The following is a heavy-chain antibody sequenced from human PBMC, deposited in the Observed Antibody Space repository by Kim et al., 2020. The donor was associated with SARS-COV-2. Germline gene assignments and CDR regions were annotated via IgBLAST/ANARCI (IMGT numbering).Heavy chain of an antibody. Sequence: VGSLRLSCAASGFKVSGNYMSWARQAPGKGLEWISIIYSGNSTYYADSVKGRFTISRDNSKNTLDLRMSSLKVEDTAIYYCVGGPTRHYVWGRGTLVTVSS. J-gene: IGHJ4*02. CDR3: VGGPTRHYV. CDR1: GFKVSGNY. D-gene: IGHD3-16*01. V-gene: IGHV3-53*01. CDR2: IYSGNST.